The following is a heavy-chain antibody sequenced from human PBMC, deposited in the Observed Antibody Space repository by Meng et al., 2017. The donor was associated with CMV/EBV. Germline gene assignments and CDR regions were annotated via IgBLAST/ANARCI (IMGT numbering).Heavy chain of an antibody. CDR2: INHSGST. Sequence: SETLSLTCAVYGGSFSGYYWSWIRQPPGKGLEWIGEINHSGSTNYNPPLKSRVPISVDTSKNQFSLKLSSVTAADTAVYYCARLKLGYCSSTSCYAPYYYYGMDVWGQGTTVTVSS. V-gene: IGHV4-34*01. D-gene: IGHD2-2*01. J-gene: IGHJ6*02. CDR3: ARLKLGYCSSTSCYAPYYYYGMDV. CDR1: GGSFSGYY.